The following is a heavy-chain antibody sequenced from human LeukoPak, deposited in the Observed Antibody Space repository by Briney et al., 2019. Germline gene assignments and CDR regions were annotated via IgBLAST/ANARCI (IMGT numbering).Heavy chain of an antibody. J-gene: IGHJ5*02. CDR2: INPNSGGT. V-gene: IGHV1-2*02. CDR3: ARDPGIAVTP. CDR1: VYTFTGYY. D-gene: IGHD6-19*01. Sequence: ASVKVSCKASVYTFTGYYMHWVRQAPGQGLEWMGWINPNSGGTNYAQKFQGRVTMTTDTSVSTALMELSRLTSDDTPVYYCARDPGIAVTPWGQGTLVTVSS.